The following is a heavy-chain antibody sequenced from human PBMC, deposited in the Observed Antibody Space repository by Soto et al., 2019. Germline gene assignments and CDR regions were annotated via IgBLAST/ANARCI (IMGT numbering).Heavy chain of an antibody. Sequence: QVQLQESGPGRVKPSQTLSLTCTVSGGSISSGNYYWSWIRQPPGKGLEWIGFISYSGTTHYSASLRSRVSISVDTSKKQFSLDLSSVTAADTAVYYCATMGTPVTGLYYFDYWGQGTLVTVSS. CDR1: GGSISSGNYY. V-gene: IGHV4-30-4*01. J-gene: IGHJ4*02. CDR3: ATMGTPVTGLYYFDY. D-gene: IGHD4-17*01. CDR2: ISYSGTT.